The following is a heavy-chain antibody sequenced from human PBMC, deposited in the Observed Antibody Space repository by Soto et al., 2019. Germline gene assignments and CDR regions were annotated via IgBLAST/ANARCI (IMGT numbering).Heavy chain of an antibody. V-gene: IGHV4-59*01. D-gene: IGHD3-10*01. CDR1: GGSISRYY. CDR2: IYYSGST. CDR3: ARDPGSWSYYGWFDP. Sequence: QVQLQESGPGLVKPSETLSLTCTVSGGSISRYYWNWIRQPPGKGLEWIGYIYYSGSTNYNPSLKSRVTISVDTSKNQFSLKLSSVTAADTAVYYWARDPGSWSYYGWFDPWGQGTLVTVSS. J-gene: IGHJ5*02.